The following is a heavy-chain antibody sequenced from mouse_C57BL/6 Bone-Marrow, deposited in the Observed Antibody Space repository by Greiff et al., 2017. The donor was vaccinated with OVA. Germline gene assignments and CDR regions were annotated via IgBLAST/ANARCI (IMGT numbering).Heavy chain of an antibody. V-gene: IGHV1-26*01. CDR3: ARSRGYYP. Sequence: EVQLQQSGPELVKPGASVKISCKASGYTFTDYYMNWVKQSHGKSLEWIGDINPNNGGTSYNQKFKGKATLTVDKSSSTAYMELRSLTSEDSAVYYCARSRGYYPWGQGTSVTVSS. J-gene: IGHJ4*01. D-gene: IGHD2-3*01. CDR1: GYTFTDYY. CDR2: INPNNGGT.